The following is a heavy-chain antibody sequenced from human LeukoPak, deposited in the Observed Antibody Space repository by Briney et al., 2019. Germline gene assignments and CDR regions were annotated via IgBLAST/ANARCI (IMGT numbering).Heavy chain of an antibody. CDR2: IIPIFGTA. Sequence: ASVKVSCKASGGTFSSYAISWVRQAPGQGLEWMGGIIPIFGTANYAQKFQGRVAITADESTSTAYMELSSLRSEDTAVYYCARGVVAAAGTDYWGQGTLVTVSS. CDR1: GGTFSSYA. CDR3: ARGVVAAAGTDY. D-gene: IGHD6-13*01. J-gene: IGHJ4*02. V-gene: IGHV1-69*13.